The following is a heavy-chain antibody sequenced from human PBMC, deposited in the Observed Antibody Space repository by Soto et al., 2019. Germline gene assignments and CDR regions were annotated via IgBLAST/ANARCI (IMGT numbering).Heavy chain of an antibody. J-gene: IGHJ4*02. D-gene: IGHD3-3*02. CDR2: IYYSGST. V-gene: IGHV4-30-4*01. Sequence: PSETLSLTCTVSGGSISSGDYYWSWIRQPPGKGLEWIGYIYYSGSTYYNPSLKSRVTISVDTSKNQFSLKLSSVTAADTAVYYCARDHDYLATDYWGQGTLVTVSS. CDR1: GGSISSGDYY. CDR3: ARDHDYLATDY.